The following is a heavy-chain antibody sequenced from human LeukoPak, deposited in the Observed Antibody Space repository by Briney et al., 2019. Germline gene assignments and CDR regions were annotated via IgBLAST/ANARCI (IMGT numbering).Heavy chain of an antibody. CDR1: GFIFSSYA. CDR2: ISGSGGST. J-gene: IGHJ4*02. Sequence: PGGSLRLSCAASGFIFSSYALSWVRQAPGKGLEWVSAISGSGGSTHYADSVKGRFTISRDNSKNSLYLQMNSLRAEDTAVYYCAKDSYTVVTPYYFDYWDQGTLVTVSS. D-gene: IGHD4-23*01. CDR3: AKDSYTVVTPYYFDY. V-gene: IGHV3-23*01.